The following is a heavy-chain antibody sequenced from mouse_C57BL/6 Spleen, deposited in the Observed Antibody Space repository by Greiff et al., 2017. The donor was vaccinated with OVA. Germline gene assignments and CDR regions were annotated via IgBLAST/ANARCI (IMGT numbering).Heavy chain of an antibody. CDR2: INPGSGGT. CDR1: GYAFTNYL. J-gene: IGHJ2*01. V-gene: IGHV1-54*01. CDR3: ARRGYYDYDNY. D-gene: IGHD2-4*01. Sequence: QVQLQQSGAELVRPGTSVKVSCKASGYAFTNYLIEWVKQRPGQGLEWIGVINPGSGGTNYNEKFKGKATLTADKSSSTAYMQLSSLTSEDSAVYFCARRGYYDYDNYWGQGTTLTVSS.